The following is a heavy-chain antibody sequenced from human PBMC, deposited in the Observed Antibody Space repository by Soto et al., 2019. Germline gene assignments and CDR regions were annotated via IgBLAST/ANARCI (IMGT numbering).Heavy chain of an antibody. Sequence: SQTLSLTCAISGDSVSGNSAAWNWIRQSPSRGLEWLGRTYYRSKWYNDYAVSVKSRITVTPDTSKNQFSLHLNSVTPEDTAVYYSAREFLSYENRATHFDYWGQRALVSVS. CDR2: TYYRSKWYN. V-gene: IGHV6-1*01. J-gene: IGHJ4*02. D-gene: IGHD3-16*01. CDR1: GDSVSGNSAA. CDR3: AREFLSYENRATHFDY.